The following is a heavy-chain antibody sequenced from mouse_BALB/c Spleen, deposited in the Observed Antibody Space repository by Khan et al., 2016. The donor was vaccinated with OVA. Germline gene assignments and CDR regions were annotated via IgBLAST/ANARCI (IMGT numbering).Heavy chain of an antibody. CDR3: ARNYRYDVYFDY. V-gene: IGHV1S136*01. CDR2: IYPYNDDT. CDR1: GYTFTSYV. D-gene: IGHD2-14*01. J-gene: IGHJ2*01. Sequence: VRLQQSGPELVKPGASVKMSCKASGYTFTSYVIHWVKQKPGQGLEWIGYIYPYNDDTKSNEKFKGKATLTSDKSSSTAYMELRGLTSEDSAVYYCARNYRYDVYFDYWGQGTTLTVSS.